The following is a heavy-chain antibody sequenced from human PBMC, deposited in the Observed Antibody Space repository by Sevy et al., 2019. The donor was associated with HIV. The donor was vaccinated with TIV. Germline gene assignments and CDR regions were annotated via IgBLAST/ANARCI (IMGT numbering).Heavy chain of an antibody. CDR3: ARATGSSAGFDS. V-gene: IGHV4-31*03. D-gene: IGHD2-15*01. Sequence: SETLSLTCTVSGGSISSGGYFWSWIRQHPGKGLEWIGYMYHSGSTYYNPSLKSRLSMSMDPSKNQFSLRMSTVTAADTAIYFRARATGSSAGFDSWGHGTVVTVSS. CDR2: MYHSGST. CDR1: GGSISSGGYF. J-gene: IGHJ4*01.